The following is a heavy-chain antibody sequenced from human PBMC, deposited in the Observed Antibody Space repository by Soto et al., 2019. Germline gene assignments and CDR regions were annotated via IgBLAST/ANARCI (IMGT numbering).Heavy chain of an antibody. CDR3: AKDKPGDYTPFRP. J-gene: IGHJ5*02. D-gene: IGHD3-16*01. CDR1: GFTFSSYA. V-gene: IGHV3-21*04. Sequence: GGSLRLSCAASGFTFSSYAMHWVRQAPGKGLEWVSSISSSSSYIYYADSVKGRFTISRDNAKNSLYLQMNSLRAEDTAVYYCAKDKPGDYTPFRPWGQGTLVTVPQ. CDR2: ISSSSSYI.